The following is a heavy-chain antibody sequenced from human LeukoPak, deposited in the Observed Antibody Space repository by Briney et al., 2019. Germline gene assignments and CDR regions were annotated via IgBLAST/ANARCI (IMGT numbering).Heavy chain of an antibody. CDR3: TTGPFDYYGSASYLANGMDV. CDR1: GFTFSNAW. Sequence: GGSLRLSCAASGFTFSNAWLSWVRQAPGKGLGWVGRIKSKTDGGKTAYTAPVKGRFTISRDDSKNTLYQQMNSLKTEDTDVYYCTTGPFDYYGSASYLANGMDVWGQGTTVTVSS. J-gene: IGHJ6*02. D-gene: IGHD3-10*01. CDR2: IKSKTDGGKT. V-gene: IGHV3-15*01.